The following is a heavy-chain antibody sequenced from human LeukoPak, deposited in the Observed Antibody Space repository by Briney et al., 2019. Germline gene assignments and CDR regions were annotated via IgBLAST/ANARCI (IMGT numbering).Heavy chain of an antibody. CDR3: ARDSQVVVAATPGYWYFDL. V-gene: IGHV3-21*01. J-gene: IGHJ2*01. Sequence: GGSLRLSCAASGFTFSSYSMNWGRQAPGKGLEWVSSISSSSSYIYYADSVKGRFTISRDNAKNSLYLQMNSLRAEDTAVYYCARDSQVVVAATPGYWYFDLWGRGTLVTVSS. CDR2: ISSSSSYI. CDR1: GFTFSSYS. D-gene: IGHD2-15*01.